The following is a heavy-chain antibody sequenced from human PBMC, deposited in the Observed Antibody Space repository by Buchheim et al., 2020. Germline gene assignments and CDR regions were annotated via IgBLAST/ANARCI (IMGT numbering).Heavy chain of an antibody. CDR2: ISYDGSNK. CDR1: GFTFSSYG. D-gene: IGHD6-19*01. Sequence: QVQLVESGGGVVQPGRSLRLSCAASGFTFSSYGMHWVRQAPGKGLEWVAVISYDGSNKYYADSVKGRFTISRDNSKKTLYLQMNSLRAEDTAVYYCAKDDRIAVAGTPDYWGQGTL. V-gene: IGHV3-30*18. J-gene: IGHJ4*02. CDR3: AKDDRIAVAGTPDY.